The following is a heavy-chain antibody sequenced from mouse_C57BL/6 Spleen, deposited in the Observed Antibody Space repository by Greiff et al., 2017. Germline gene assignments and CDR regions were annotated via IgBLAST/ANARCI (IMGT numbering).Heavy chain of an antibody. Sequence: QVQLQQPGAELVKPGASVKMSCKASGYTFTSYWITWVKQRPGQGLEWIGDIYPGSGSTNYNEKFKSKATLTVDTSSSTAYMQLSSLTSEDSAVYYCAGYDYDVHYAMDYWGQGTSVTVSS. CDR3: AGYDYDVHYAMDY. J-gene: IGHJ4*01. CDR1: GYTFTSYW. V-gene: IGHV1-55*01. CDR2: IYPGSGST. D-gene: IGHD2-4*01.